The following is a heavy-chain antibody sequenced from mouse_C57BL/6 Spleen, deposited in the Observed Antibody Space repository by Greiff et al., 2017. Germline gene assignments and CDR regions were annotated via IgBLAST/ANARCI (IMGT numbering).Heavy chain of an antibody. CDR2: IDPENGDT. CDR3: TTSRLPWCFDV. D-gene: IGHD2-2*01. J-gene: IGHJ1*03. Sequence: EVQLQQSGAELVRPGASVKLSCTASGFNIKDDYMHWVKQRHEQGLEWIGWIDPENGDTEYASKFQGKATITADTSSNTAYVQLSSLTSEDTAVYYCTTSRLPWCFDVWGTGTTVTVSS. V-gene: IGHV14-4*01. CDR1: GFNIKDDY.